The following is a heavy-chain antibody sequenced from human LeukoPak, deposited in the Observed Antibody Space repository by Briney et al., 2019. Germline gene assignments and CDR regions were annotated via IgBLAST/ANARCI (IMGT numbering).Heavy chain of an antibody. J-gene: IGHJ4*02. CDR3: AREKLGTGYFDY. Sequence: QPSETLSLTCAVSGGSISSSNWWSWVRQPPGKGLVWVSRINSDGSSTSYADSVKGRFTISRDNAKNTLYLQMNSLRAEDTAVYYCAREKLGTGYFDYWGQGTLVTVSS. CDR2: INSDGSST. CDR1: GGSISSSNW. V-gene: IGHV3-74*01. D-gene: IGHD7-27*01.